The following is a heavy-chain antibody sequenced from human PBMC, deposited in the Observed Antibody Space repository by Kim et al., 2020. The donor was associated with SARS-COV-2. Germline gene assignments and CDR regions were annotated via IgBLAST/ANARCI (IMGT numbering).Heavy chain of an antibody. CDR3: ARDGRRITEDAFDI. V-gene: IGHV3-66*01. J-gene: IGHJ3*02. D-gene: IGHD3-16*01. Sequence: GGSLRLSCAASGFTVSSNYMSWVRQAPGKGLEWVSVIYSGGSTYYADSVKGRFTISRDNSKNTLYLQMNSLRAEDTAVYYCARDGRRITEDAFDIWGQGTMVTVSS. CDR2: IYSGGST. CDR1: GFTVSSNY.